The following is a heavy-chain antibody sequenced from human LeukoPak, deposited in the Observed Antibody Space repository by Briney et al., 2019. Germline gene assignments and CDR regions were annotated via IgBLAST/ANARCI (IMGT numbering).Heavy chain of an antibody. Sequence: GGSLRLSCAASGFTFDDYGTSWVRQAPGKGLEWVSGINWNGGSTGYADSVKGRFTISRDNAKNSLYLQMNSLRAEDTALYYCARVHCSSTSCPGDYWGQGTLVTVSS. V-gene: IGHV3-20*04. D-gene: IGHD2-2*01. CDR3: ARVHCSSTSCPGDY. CDR1: GFTFDDYG. J-gene: IGHJ4*02. CDR2: INWNGGST.